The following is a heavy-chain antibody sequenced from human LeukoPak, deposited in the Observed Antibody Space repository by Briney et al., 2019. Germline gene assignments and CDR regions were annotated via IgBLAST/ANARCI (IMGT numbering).Heavy chain of an antibody. D-gene: IGHD3-10*01. J-gene: IGHJ3*02. CDR2: INHSGST. V-gene: IGHV4-34*01. Sequence: SETLSLTCAVYGGSFSGYYWSWIRQPPGKGLEWIGEINHSGSTNYNPSLKSRVTISVDTSKNQFSLKLSSVTAADTAVYYCARVNVLLWFGELLLDAFDIWGQGTMVTVSS. CDR1: GGSFSGYY. CDR3: ARVNVLLWFGELLLDAFDI.